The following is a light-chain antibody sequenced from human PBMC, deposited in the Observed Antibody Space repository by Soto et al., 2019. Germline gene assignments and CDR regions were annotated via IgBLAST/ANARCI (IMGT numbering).Light chain of an antibody. CDR1: TSNIGHNY. V-gene: IGLV1-51*01. Sequence: QSVLTQPPSVSAAPGQTVTISGSGGTSNIGHNYVSWYQQLPGTAPTLLIYGNDKRPSGIPDRFSGSKSGTSATLAITGLQTGDEADYYCATLDTNLRAVFGGGTKVTVL. CDR3: ATLDTNLRAV. J-gene: IGLJ3*02. CDR2: GND.